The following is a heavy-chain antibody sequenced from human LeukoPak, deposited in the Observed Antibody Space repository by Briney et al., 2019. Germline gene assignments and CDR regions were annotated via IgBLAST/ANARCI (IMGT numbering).Heavy chain of an antibody. V-gene: IGHV4-59*01. CDR1: GGSISSYY. D-gene: IGHD3-3*01. CDR2: IYYSGST. Sequence: SETLSLTCTVSGGSISSYYWSWIRQPPGKGLEWIGYIYYSGSTNYNPSLKSRVTISVGTSKNQFSLKLSSVTAADTAVYYCARGDDFWSGLDFDYWGQGTLVTVSS. J-gene: IGHJ4*02. CDR3: ARGDDFWSGLDFDY.